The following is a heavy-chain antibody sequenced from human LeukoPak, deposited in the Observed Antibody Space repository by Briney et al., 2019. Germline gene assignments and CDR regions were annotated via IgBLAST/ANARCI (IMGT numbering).Heavy chain of an antibody. CDR3: ARDPGRAQSNSNWFDP. CDR1: GGSISSSSYY. Sequence: SETLSLTCTVSGGSISSSSYYWGWIRQPPGKGLEWIGSIYYSGSTYYNPSLKSRVTISVDTSKNQFSLKLSSVTAADTAVYYCARDPGRAQSNSNWFDPWGQGTLVTVSS. J-gene: IGHJ5*02. V-gene: IGHV4-39*07. CDR2: IYYSGST. D-gene: IGHD4-11*01.